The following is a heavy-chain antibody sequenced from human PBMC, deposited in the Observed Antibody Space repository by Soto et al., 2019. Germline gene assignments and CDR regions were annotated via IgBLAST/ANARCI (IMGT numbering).Heavy chain of an antibody. CDR3: AKDLGYSSSYRPDY. CDR2: ISGSGGST. V-gene: IGHV3-23*01. Sequence: GGSLRLSCAASGFTFSSYAMSWVRQAPGKGLEWVSAISGSGGSTYYADSVKGRFTISRDNSKNTLYLQMNSLRAEDTAVYYCAKDLGYSSSYRPDYWGQGTLVTVSS. D-gene: IGHD6-13*01. J-gene: IGHJ4*02. CDR1: GFTFSSYA.